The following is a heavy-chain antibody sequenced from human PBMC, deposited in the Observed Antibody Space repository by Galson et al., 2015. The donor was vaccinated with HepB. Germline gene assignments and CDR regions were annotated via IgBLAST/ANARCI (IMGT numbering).Heavy chain of an antibody. J-gene: IGHJ4*02. CDR1: GYTFTGYY. CDR3: ARDQGSGYDVSPLPVGY. V-gene: IGHV1-2*02. D-gene: IGHD5-12*01. CDR2: INPNSGGT. Sequence: SVKVSCKASGYTFTGYYMHWVRQAPGLGLEWMGWINPNSGGTSYAQKFQGRVTMTRDTSISTAYMELSRLRSDDTAVYYCARDQGSGYDVSPLPVGYWGQGTLVTVSS.